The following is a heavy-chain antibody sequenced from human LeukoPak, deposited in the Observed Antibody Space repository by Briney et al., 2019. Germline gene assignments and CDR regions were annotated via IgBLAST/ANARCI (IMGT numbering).Heavy chain of an antibody. CDR3: ARGGRAVASNWFDP. D-gene: IGHD6-19*01. CDR1: GGSISGYY. Sequence: SETLSLTCTVSGGSISGYYWSWLRQPPGEGLEWIGYIYDSGSTNYNPSLKSRVTISVDTSKNQFSLKLSSVTAADTAVYYCARGGRAVASNWFDPWGQGTLVTVSS. CDR2: IYDSGST. V-gene: IGHV4-59*01. J-gene: IGHJ5*02.